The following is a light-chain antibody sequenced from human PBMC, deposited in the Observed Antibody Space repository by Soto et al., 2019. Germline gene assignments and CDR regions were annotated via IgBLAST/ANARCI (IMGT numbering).Light chain of an antibody. CDR2: GAS. CDR3: QQYHNWWT. CDR1: QSVSSSY. V-gene: IGKV3-20*01. Sequence: EIVLAQSPGTLSLSAGERATLSFRASQSVSSSYLSWYHQKPGQAPRLLIYGASSRATGIPDRFSGSGSGTEFTLTISSLQSEDFAVYYCQQYHNWWTFGQGTKVDI. J-gene: IGKJ1*01.